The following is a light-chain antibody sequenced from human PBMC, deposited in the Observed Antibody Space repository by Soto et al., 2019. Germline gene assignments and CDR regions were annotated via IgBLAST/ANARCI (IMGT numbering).Light chain of an antibody. J-gene: IGLJ2*01. V-gene: IGLV2-14*01. CDR1: SSNVGGYNY. Sequence: QSALTQPASVSGSPGQSITISCTEPSSNVGGYNYVSWYQQHPGKAPKLMIYEVTNRPSGVSYRFSGSKSGNTASLTISGLQAEDEADYYCTSYTGSSTLLLFGGGTKVTVL. CDR3: TSYTGSSTLLL. CDR2: EVT.